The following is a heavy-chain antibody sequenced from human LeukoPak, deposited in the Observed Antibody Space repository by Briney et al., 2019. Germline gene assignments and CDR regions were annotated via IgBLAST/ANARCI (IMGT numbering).Heavy chain of an antibody. J-gene: IGHJ3*02. CDR3: ARDRLDDDYGDYTSDAFDI. V-gene: IGHV3-66*01. CDR2: IYSGGST. CDR1: GFTVSSNY. D-gene: IGHD4-17*01. Sequence: GGSLRPSCAASGFTVSSNYMSWVRQAPGKGLEWVSVIYSGGSTYYADSVKGRFTISRDNSKNTLYLQMNSLRAEDTAVYYCARDRLDDDYGDYTSDAFDIWGQGTMVTVSS.